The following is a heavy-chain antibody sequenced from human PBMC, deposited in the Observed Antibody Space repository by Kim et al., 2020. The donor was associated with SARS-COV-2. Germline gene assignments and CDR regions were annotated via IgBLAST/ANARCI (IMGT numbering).Heavy chain of an antibody. CDR3: ARHVSSSSSPFDY. Sequence: SSPSFQGQVTISADKSISTANLQWSSLKASDTAMYYCARHVSSSSSPFDYWGQGTLVTVSS. D-gene: IGHD6-6*01. J-gene: IGHJ4*02. V-gene: IGHV5-51*01.